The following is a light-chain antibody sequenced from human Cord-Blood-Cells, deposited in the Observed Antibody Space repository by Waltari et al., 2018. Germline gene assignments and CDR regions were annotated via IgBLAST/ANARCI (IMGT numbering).Light chain of an antibody. Sequence: VVMMPSAESLSRTPEKRGTCSCRASQSFSSNLAWYQQKPGQAPRLLIYGASTRATGIPARFSGSGSGTEFTLTISSLQSEDFAVYYCQQYNNWPPCTFGGGTKVEIK. V-gene: IGKV3-15*01. CDR3: QQYNNWPPCT. CDR1: QSFSSN. CDR2: GAS. J-gene: IGKJ4*02.